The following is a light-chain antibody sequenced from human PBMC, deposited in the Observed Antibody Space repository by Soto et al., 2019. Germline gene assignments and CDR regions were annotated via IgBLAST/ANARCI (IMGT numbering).Light chain of an antibody. CDR2: GAS. V-gene: IGKV3-20*01. J-gene: IGKJ1*01. CDR1: QSVSSSS. CDR3: QHYGSSPRT. Sequence: VLTQSPGTLSLSPGERATLSCRASQSVSSSSLAWYQQRPGQAPRLLIFGASSRATGIPDRFSGSGSGADFTLTISRLEPQDCAVYYCQHYGSSPRTFGQGTKVDIK.